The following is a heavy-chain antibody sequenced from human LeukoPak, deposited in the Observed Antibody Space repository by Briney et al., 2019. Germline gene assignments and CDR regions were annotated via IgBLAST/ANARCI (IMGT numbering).Heavy chain of an antibody. CDR1: GYTFTTYA. J-gene: IGHJ5*02. D-gene: IGHD6-13*01. CDR2: INTGNGNT. Sequence: GASVKVSCKASGYTFTTYAMHWVRQAPGQRLEWMGWINTGNGNTKYSQNSQGRVTITRDTSASTAYMELSSLRSEDTALYYCAREVPAPYSSSRNNWFDPWGQGTLVTVSS. V-gene: IGHV1-3*04. CDR3: AREVPAPYSSSRNNWFDP.